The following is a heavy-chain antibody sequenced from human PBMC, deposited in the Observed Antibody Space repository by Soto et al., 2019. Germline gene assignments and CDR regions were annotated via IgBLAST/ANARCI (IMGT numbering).Heavy chain of an antibody. V-gene: IGHV3-23*01. J-gene: IGHJ3*02. D-gene: IGHD6-19*01. CDR1: GFTFSSYA. CDR2: ISGSGGST. CDR3: AKDEYSSGWYAI. Sequence: EVQLLESGGGLVQPGGSLRLSCAASGFTFSSYAMRWVRQAPGKGLEWVSAISGSGGSTYYADSVKGRFTISRDNSKNTLYLQMNSLRAEDTAVYYCAKDEYSSGWYAIWGQGTMVTVSS.